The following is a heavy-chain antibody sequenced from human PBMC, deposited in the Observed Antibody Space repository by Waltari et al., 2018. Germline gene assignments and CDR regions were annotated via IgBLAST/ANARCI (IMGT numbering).Heavy chain of an antibody. Sequence: EVQLVQSGAEVKKPGESLKISCKGSGYSFTSYWIGWVRQMPGKGLEWMGIIYPCDSDTRYSPSFQVQATISADKSISTAYLQWSSLKASDTAMYYCARGSYGYYSPGDYFDYWGQGTLVTVSS. CDR1: GYSFTSYW. V-gene: IGHV5-51*01. D-gene: IGHD5-18*01. J-gene: IGHJ4*02. CDR2: IYPCDSDT. CDR3: ARGSYGYYSPGDYFDY.